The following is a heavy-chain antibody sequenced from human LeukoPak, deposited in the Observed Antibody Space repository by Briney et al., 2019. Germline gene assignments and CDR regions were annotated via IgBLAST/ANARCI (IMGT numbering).Heavy chain of an antibody. Sequence: ASVKVSCKASGYTFTSYYMHWVRQAPGQGLEWMGIINPSGGSTSYAQKFQGRVTMTRDASTSTVYMELSSLRSEDTAVYYCARELVRGIRLDYWGQGTLVTVSS. J-gene: IGHJ4*02. CDR2: INPSGGST. V-gene: IGHV1-46*01. D-gene: IGHD3-10*01. CDR1: GYTFTSYY. CDR3: ARELVRGIRLDY.